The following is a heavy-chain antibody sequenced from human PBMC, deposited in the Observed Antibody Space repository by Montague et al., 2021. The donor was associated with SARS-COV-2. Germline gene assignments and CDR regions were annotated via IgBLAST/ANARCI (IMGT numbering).Heavy chain of an antibody. Sequence: SETLFLTCTVSGGSISSSSYYWGWIRQPPGKGLEWIGSIYYSGSTYYNPSLKSRVTISVDTSKNQFSLKLSSVTAADTAVYYCARAPPGYWGVVVVVAANFDYWGQGTLVTVSS. CDR2: IYYSGST. CDR3: ARAPPGYWGVVVVVAANFDY. D-gene: IGHD2-15*01. J-gene: IGHJ4*02. V-gene: IGHV4-39*07. CDR1: GGSISSSSYY.